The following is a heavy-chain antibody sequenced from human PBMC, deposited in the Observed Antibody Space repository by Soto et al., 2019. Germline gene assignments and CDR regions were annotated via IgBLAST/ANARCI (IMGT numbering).Heavy chain of an antibody. J-gene: IGHJ4*02. Sequence: LRLSCSASGFTFSSYGMHWVRQAPGKGLEWVAVISYDGSNKYYADSVKGRFTISRDNSKNTLYLQMNSLRAEDTAVYYCAKDELWFGESRTVDYWGQGTLVTVSS. V-gene: IGHV3-30*18. D-gene: IGHD3-10*01. CDR1: GFTFSSYG. CDR2: ISYDGSNK. CDR3: AKDELWFGESRTVDY.